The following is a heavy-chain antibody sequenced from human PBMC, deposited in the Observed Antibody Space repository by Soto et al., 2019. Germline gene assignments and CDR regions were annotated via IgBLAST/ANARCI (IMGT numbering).Heavy chain of an antibody. D-gene: IGHD2-2*01. CDR1: GGSVSSSSSSLYY. CDR3: ARRRIQPNWFDP. J-gene: IGHJ5*02. V-gene: IGHV4-39*01. Sequence: QLQLQESGPGLVKPSETLSLTCTVSGGSVSSSSSSLYYWVWIRQPPGKGLEWIGSVYYSGNSYYNPSLKSRATISVNMSKNQFSLKVTSVTAADTAVYYCARRRIQPNWFDPWGQGTLVTVSS. CDR2: VYYSGNS.